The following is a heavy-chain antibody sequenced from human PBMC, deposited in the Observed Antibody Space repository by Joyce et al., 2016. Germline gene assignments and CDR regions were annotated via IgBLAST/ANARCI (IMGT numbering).Heavy chain of an antibody. D-gene: IGHD2-21*02. J-gene: IGHJ5*01. Sequence: EVRLLESGGGLVQPGGSLKLSCAASGCTFTNYAMNWVRQAPGKGLEWVSLISATGGSTYYADSVKGRFTISRDRSKNTLYLQMNSLRVDDTAVYYCAKKGLPVTDDNWFDSWGQGALVIVSS. V-gene: IGHV3-23*01. CDR2: ISATGGST. CDR3: AKKGLPVTDDNWFDS. CDR1: GCTFTNYA.